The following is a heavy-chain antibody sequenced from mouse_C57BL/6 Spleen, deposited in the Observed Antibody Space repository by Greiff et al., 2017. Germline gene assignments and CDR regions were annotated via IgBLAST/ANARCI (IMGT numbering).Heavy chain of an antibody. CDR3: ARVLYYFGY. CDR1: GYTFTSYW. J-gene: IGHJ2*01. CDR2: IDPSDSYT. Sequence: QVQLQQPGAELVMPGASVKLSCKASGYTFTSYWMHWVKQRPGQGLEWIGEIDPSDSYTNYNQKFKGKSTLTVDKSSSTAYMQLSSLTSEDSAVYYCARVLYYFGYWGQGTTLTVSS. V-gene: IGHV1-69*01. D-gene: IGHD6-5*01.